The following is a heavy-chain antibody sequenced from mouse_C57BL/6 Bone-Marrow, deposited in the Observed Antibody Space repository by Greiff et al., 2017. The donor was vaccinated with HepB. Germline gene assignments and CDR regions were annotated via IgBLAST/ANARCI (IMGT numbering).Heavy chain of an antibody. CDR1: GFTFSSYG. CDR3: ARHRRADAMDY. Sequence: EVHLVESGGDLVKPGGSLKLSCAASGFTFSSYGMSWVRQTPDKRLEWVATISSGGSYTYYPDSVKGRFTISRDNAKNTLYLQMSSLKSEDTAMYYCARHRRADAMDYWGQGTSVTVSS. J-gene: IGHJ4*01. D-gene: IGHD3-1*01. V-gene: IGHV5-6*01. CDR2: ISSGGSYT.